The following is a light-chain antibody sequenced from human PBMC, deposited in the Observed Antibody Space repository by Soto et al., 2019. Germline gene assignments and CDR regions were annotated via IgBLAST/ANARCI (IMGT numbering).Light chain of an antibody. V-gene: IGLV3-21*01. CDR2: YDS. Sequence: SYELTQPPSVSVAPGKTARITCGGNNIGSKSVHWYQQKPGQAPVLVIYYDSDRPSGIPERFSGSNSGNTATLTVSGLQADDEADYFCSSNAGSDNLLFGGGTQLTVL. J-gene: IGLJ2*01. CDR1: NIGSKS. CDR3: SSNAGSDNLL.